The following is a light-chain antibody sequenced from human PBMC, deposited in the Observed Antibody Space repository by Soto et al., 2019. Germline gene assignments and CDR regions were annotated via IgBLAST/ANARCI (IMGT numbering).Light chain of an antibody. J-gene: IGKJ4*01. V-gene: IGKV4-1*01. CDR1: QSVLYSSNNKNY. CDR3: QQYSSTPLT. CDR2: WAS. Sequence: DIVMTQSPDSLAVSLGERATINCKSSQSVLYSSNNKNYLVWYQQKPGQPPKLLIYWASTRESGVPDRFSGSGSGTDFTLTISSLQAEDVAVYYCQQYSSTPLTFLCGTKVDIK.